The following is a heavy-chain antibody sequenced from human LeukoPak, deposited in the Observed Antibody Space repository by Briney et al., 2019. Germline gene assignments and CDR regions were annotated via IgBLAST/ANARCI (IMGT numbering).Heavy chain of an antibody. V-gene: IGHV4-4*07. Sequence: SETLSLTCTVSGGPISSYYWSWIRQPAGKGLEWIGRIYTSGSTNYNPSLKSRVTMSVDTSKNQFSLKLSSVTAADTAVYYCARTSYYYDSSGYYHAFDIWGQGTMVTVSS. CDR3: ARTSYYYDSSGYYHAFDI. J-gene: IGHJ3*02. CDR2: IYTSGST. D-gene: IGHD3-22*01. CDR1: GGPISSYY.